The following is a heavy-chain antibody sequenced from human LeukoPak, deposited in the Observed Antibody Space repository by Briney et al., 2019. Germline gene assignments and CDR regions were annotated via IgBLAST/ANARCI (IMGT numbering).Heavy chain of an antibody. CDR3: AKRADLYYDFWSGYYPLSGYYMDV. J-gene: IGHJ6*03. V-gene: IGHV1-46*01. D-gene: IGHD3-3*01. Sequence: ASVKVSCKASGYTFTSYFMHWVRQAPGQGLEWMGIINPTSGSTDYAQKFQGRVTMTTDTSTSTVYMELSSLRSEDTAVYYCAKRADLYYDFWSGYYPLSGYYMDVWGKGTTVTVSS. CDR2: INPTSGST. CDR1: GYTFTSYF.